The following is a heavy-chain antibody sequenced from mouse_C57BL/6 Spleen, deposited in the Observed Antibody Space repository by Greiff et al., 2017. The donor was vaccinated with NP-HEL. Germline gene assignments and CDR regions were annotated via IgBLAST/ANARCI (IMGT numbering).Heavy chain of an antibody. J-gene: IGHJ4*01. CDR3: ARSNYHGGVYYAMDY. Sequence: EVQGVESGPELVKPGASVKIPCKASGYTFTDYNMDWVKQSHGKSLEWIGDINPNNGGTIYNQKFKGKATLTVDKSSSTAYMELRSLTSEDTAVYYCARSNYHGGVYYAMDYWGQGTSVTVSS. CDR1: GYTFTDYN. D-gene: IGHD2-5*01. CDR2: INPNNGGT. V-gene: IGHV1-18*01.